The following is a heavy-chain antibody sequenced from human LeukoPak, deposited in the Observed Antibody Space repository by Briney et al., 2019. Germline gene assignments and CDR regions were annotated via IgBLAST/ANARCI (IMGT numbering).Heavy chain of an antibody. CDR3: ARMNYVSSGWGAPFDY. CDR2: IRGGGTNT. CDR1: GFTFSSFS. J-gene: IGHJ4*02. V-gene: IGHV3-48*04. Sequence: GGSLRLSCAASGFTFSSFSMNWVRQAPGKGLEWVSYIRGGGTNTDYTGSVKGRFTISRDNVKNSLYLQMNSLRAEDTAVYYCARMNYVSSGWGAPFDYWGQGTLVTVSS. D-gene: IGHD1-7*01.